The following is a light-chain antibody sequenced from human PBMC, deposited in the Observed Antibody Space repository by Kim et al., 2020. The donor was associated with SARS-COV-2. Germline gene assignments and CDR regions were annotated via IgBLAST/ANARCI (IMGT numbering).Light chain of an antibody. V-gene: IGLV3-1*01. Sequence: SYELTQPPSVSVSPGQTASITCSGDKLGDKYACWYQQKPGQSPVLVIYQDSKRPSGIPERFSGCNSGNTATLTISGTQAMDEADYYCQAWDSSTAVFGGGPKLIVL. CDR2: QDS. J-gene: IGLJ3*02. CDR1: KLGDKY. CDR3: QAWDSSTAV.